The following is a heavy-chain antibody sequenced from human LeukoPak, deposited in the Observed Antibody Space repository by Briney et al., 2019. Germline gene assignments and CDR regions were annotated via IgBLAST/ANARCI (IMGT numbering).Heavy chain of an antibody. CDR1: GCSISSGDYY. J-gene: IGHJ5*02. V-gene: IGHV4-30-4*01. CDR2: IYYSGTT. Sequence: SETLSLTCTVSGCSISSGDYYWSWIRQSPGKGLEWIGYIYYSGTTYYNPSLRSRVTMSVDTSKNQFSLKLSSVTAADTAVYYCARKYCSRGSCYSPMGFDPWGQGTLVSVSS. CDR3: ARKYCSRGSCYSPMGFDP. D-gene: IGHD2-15*01.